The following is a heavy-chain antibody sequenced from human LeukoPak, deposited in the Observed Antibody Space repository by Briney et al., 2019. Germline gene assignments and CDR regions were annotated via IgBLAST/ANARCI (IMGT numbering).Heavy chain of an antibody. Sequence: GRSLRLSCAASGFTFSSYGMHWVRQAPGKGLEWVAVISYDGSNKYADSVKGRFTISRGNSKNTLYLQMNSLRAEDMAVYYCARAGRQWVVWYFDYWGQGTLVSVSS. D-gene: IGHD6-19*01. J-gene: IGHJ4*02. CDR2: ISYDGSNK. V-gene: IGHV3-30*03. CDR3: ARAGRQWVVWYFDY. CDR1: GFTFSSYG.